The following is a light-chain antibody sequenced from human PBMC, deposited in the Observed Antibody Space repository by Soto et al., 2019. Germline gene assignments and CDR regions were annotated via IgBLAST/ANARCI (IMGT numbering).Light chain of an antibody. CDR3: QQYHTSSIT. Sequence: TLSASVGDRVTITCLASQTISSWLAWYQQKPGKAPNLLIYDASTLERGVPSRFSGTGSGTEFTLTIDRLQPDDFATYYCQQYHTSSITFGQGTRLEIK. V-gene: IGKV1-5*01. CDR1: QTISSW. CDR2: DAS. J-gene: IGKJ5*01.